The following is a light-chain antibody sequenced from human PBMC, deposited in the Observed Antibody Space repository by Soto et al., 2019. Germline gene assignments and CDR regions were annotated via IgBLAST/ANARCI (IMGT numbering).Light chain of an antibody. CDR3: QQYNNWPMWT. Sequence: EIVMTQSPATQSVSPGERAALSCRASQSITRNLAWYQQSPGQAPRLLIYGVSTRATGIPARFSGSGSGTEFTLTINSLQSEDFAVYYCQQYNNWPMWTFGQGTKVDI. J-gene: IGKJ1*01. V-gene: IGKV3-15*01. CDR1: QSITRN. CDR2: GVS.